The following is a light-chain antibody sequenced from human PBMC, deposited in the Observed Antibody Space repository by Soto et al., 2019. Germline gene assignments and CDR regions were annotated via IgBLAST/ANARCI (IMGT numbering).Light chain of an antibody. J-gene: IGKJ3*01. CDR1: QSISSY. CDR2: AAS. V-gene: IGKV1-39*01. Sequence: DIQMTQSPSSLSASVGDRVTITCRASQSISSYLNWYQQKPGKAPKLLIYAASSLQSGVPSRFSGSGSGTDFTLTISSLQPEDFATYYCQQSHSTPFTFGPGTRVDIK. CDR3: QQSHSTPFT.